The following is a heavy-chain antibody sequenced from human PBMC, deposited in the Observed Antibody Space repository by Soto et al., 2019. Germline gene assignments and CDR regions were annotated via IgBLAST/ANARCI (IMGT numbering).Heavy chain of an antibody. CDR1: GHSFAGYW. V-gene: IGHV5-10-1*01. CDR3: ARQIYDSDSGPNFQYYFDS. D-gene: IGHD3-22*01. CDR2: IDPSDSQT. J-gene: IGHJ4*02. Sequence: GEALTISSRASGHSFAGYWITCVRQIPWKGVEWMGRIDPSDSQTYYSPSFRGHVTISAAKSITTVFLQWSSLRASDTAMYYCARQIYDSDSGPNFQYYFDSWGQGTLVTVSS.